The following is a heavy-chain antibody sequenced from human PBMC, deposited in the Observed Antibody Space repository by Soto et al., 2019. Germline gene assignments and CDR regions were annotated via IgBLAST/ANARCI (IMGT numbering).Heavy chain of an antibody. D-gene: IGHD2-2*01. CDR1: GGSFSGYY. CDR3: ARGLDGSTSLDWLDP. J-gene: IGHJ5*02. CDR2: INHSGST. Sequence: SETLSLTCAVYGGSFSGYYWSWIRQPPGKGLEWIGEINHSGSTNYNPSLKSRVTISVYTSKNQFSLKLSSVTAADTAVYYCARGLDGSTSLDWLDPWGQGTLVTVSS. V-gene: IGHV4-34*01.